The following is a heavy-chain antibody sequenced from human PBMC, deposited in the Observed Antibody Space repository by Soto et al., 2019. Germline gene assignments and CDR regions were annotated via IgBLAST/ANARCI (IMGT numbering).Heavy chain of an antibody. Sequence: SETLSLTCTVLCAALSSGGYFYTWGRQPPGKGLECLGYISHIPGTNYTPSLKTRFPLSRHKSKTHFSLRLISVTAADTAVYYCTREQSDDNYFDPWGQGTRATVS. CDR2: ISHIPGT. CDR3: TREQSDDNYFDP. V-gene: IGHV4-61*03. D-gene: IGHD6-19*01. CDR1: CAALSSGGYF. J-gene: IGHJ5*02.